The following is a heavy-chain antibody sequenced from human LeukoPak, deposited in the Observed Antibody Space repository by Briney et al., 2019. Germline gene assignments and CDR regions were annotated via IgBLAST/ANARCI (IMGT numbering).Heavy chain of an antibody. CDR1: GFTFRTYG. D-gene: IGHD1-26*01. CDR3: AKDRGSWSCGRFDY. V-gene: IGHV3-30*02. Sequence: AGGSLRLSCASSGFTFRTYGMHWVRQAPGKGLEWVTFIGYDGTKTDYIDSVKGRFTISRDNSKNTLYLQMNSLRIEDTAVYYCAKDRGSWSCGRFDYWGQGILVTVSS. CDR2: IGYDGTKT. J-gene: IGHJ4*02.